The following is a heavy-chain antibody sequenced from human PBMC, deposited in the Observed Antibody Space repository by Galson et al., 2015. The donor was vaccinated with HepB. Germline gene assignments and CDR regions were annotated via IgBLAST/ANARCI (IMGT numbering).Heavy chain of an antibody. CDR1: GFTFDDYT. J-gene: IGHJ3*02. V-gene: IGHV3-9*01. Sequence: SLRLSCAASGFTFDDYTMHWVRQIPGKGLEWLSGISWHSGTIGYADSVKGRFTMSRDNAKNSLYLQMDSLRDEDTAVYYCARDQLGYCSAKTCYNSHAFDIWGRGTMVTVSS. D-gene: IGHD2-2*02. CDR3: ARDQLGYCSAKTCYNSHAFDI. CDR2: ISWHSGTI.